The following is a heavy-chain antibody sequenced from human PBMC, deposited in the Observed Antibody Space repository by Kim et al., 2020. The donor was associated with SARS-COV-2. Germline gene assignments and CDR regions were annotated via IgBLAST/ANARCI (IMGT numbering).Heavy chain of an antibody. V-gene: IGHV1-8*01. CDR3: ARGRSARRRYYYGMDV. Sequence: ASVKVSCKASGYTFTSYDINWVRQATGQGLEWMGWMNPNSGNTGYAQKFQGRVTMTRNTSISTAYMELSSLRSEDTAVYYCARGRSARRRYYYGMDVWGQGTTVTVSS. J-gene: IGHJ6*02. CDR1: GYTFTSYD. D-gene: IGHD6-6*01. CDR2: MNPNSGNT.